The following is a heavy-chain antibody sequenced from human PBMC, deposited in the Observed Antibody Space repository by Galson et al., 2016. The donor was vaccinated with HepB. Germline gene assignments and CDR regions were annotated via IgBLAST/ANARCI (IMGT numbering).Heavy chain of an antibody. CDR1: GFPFSDSY. CDR3: ATTRLLDN. CDR2: FALRRPLP. V-gene: IGHV3-11*01. Sequence: SLRLSCAASGFPFSDSYMSWVRQPPGKGLEYIASFALRRPLPSSAASVKGRFPISRDNAQRSLALQMSGLRPNDTAFYYCATTRLLDNWGQGILVTVSS. J-gene: IGHJ4*02.